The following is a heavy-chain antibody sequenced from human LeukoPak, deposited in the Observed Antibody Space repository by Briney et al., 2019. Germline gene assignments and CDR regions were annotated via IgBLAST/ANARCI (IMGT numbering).Heavy chain of an antibody. CDR2: ISYDGSDK. D-gene: IGHD2-15*01. Sequence: GRSLRLSCAASGFIFSSYVMHWVRQAPGKGLEWVTVISYDGSDKYYADSVKGRFTISRDNSKDTLYLQMNSLRAEDTAVYYCARPLGYCSGGSCYAAFDIWGQGTMVTVSS. CDR3: ARPLGYCSGGSCYAAFDI. V-gene: IGHV3-30*03. CDR1: GFIFSSYV. J-gene: IGHJ3*02.